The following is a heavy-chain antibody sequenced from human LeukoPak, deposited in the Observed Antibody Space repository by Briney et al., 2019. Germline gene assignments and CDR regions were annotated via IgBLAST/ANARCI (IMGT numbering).Heavy chain of an antibody. CDR2: IYPGDSDT. CDR3: ATGDCSSTSCPFDY. V-gene: IGHV5-51*01. D-gene: IGHD2-2*01. CDR1: GYSITSYW. Sequence: GESLNISCKGSGYSITSYWIGWLRQMPGKGLEWMGIIYPGDSDTRYSPSFQGQVTISAAKSISTAYLQWSSLKASDTAMYYCATGDCSSTSCPFDYWGKGTLVTVSS. J-gene: IGHJ4*02.